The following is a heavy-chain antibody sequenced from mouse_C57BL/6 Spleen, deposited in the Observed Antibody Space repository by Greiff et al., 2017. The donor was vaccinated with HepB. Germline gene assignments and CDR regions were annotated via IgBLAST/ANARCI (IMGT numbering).Heavy chain of an antibody. CDR1: GYTFTSYW. CDR2: IYPGSGST. D-gene: IGHD1-1*01. CDR3: ARSLFYYYGSTPYAMDY. J-gene: IGHJ4*01. Sequence: QVQLQQPGAELVKPGASVKMSCKASGYTFTSYWITWVKQRPGQGLEWIGDIYPGSGSTNYNEKFKSKATLTVDTSSSTAYMQLSSLTSEDSAVYYCARSLFYYYGSTPYAMDYWGQGTSVTVS. V-gene: IGHV1-55*01.